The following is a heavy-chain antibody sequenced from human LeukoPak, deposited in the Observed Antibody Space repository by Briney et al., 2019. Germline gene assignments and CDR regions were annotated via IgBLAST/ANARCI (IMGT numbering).Heavy chain of an antibody. CDR2: IRSKANSYAT. Sequence: GRSLRLSCAASGFTFSGSAMHWVRQASGKGLEWVGRIRSKANSYATAYAASVKGRFTISRDDSKNTAYLQMNSLKTEDTAVYYCTIVVTTVTTYWGQGTLVTVSS. D-gene: IGHD4-17*01. J-gene: IGHJ4*02. CDR3: TIVVTTVTTY. CDR1: GFTFSGSA. V-gene: IGHV3-73*01.